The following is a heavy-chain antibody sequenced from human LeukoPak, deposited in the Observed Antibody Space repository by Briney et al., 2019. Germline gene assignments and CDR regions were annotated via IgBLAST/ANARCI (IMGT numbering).Heavy chain of an antibody. V-gene: IGHV3-9*01. Sequence: LPGGSLRLSCAASGFTFGDYGMHWVRQPPGKGLEWVSGISWNSGNIGYADSVKGRFTISRDNAKNSLYLQMDILKPEDTAFYYCAKVDGYNSGWYDSRGQGTLVTVSS. CDR2: ISWNSGNI. D-gene: IGHD6-19*01. J-gene: IGHJ5*01. CDR1: GFTFGDYG. CDR3: AKVDGYNSGWYDS.